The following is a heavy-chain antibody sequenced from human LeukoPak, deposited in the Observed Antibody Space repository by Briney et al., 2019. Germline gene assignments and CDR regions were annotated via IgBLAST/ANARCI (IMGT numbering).Heavy chain of an antibody. J-gene: IGHJ4*02. CDR3: ARDPVVGGLDY. V-gene: IGHV3-69-1*01. CDR2: IGTGGTT. D-gene: IGHD2-15*01. CDR1: GFTLTVYS. Sequence: PGGSLRLSCSVSGFTLTVYSMDWVRQAPGQGLEWISYIGTGGTTYCADSVLGRFTVSRDNDRKSIYLQMNSLTVDDTAVYYCARDPVVGGLDYWGQGALVTVSS.